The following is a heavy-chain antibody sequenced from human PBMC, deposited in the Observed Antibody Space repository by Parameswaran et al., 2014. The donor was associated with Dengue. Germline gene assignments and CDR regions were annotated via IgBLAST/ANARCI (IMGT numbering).Heavy chain of an antibody. CDR2: ISYSSSTI. CDR3: ARRLGDGMDV. Sequence: VRQMPGKGLEWVSYISYSSSTIYYADSVKGRFTISRDDAKNSLYLQMNSLRAEDTAVYYCARRLGDGMDVWGQGDHGHRLL. V-gene: IGHV3-48*03. D-gene: IGHD3-16*01. J-gene: IGHJ6*02.